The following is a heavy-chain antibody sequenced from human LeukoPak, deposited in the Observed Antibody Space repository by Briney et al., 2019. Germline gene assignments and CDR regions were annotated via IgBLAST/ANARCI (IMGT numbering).Heavy chain of an antibody. CDR3: ARAEYDFWSGYPSALDP. J-gene: IGHJ5*02. CDR2: INHSGST. CDR1: GVSFSGYY. V-gene: IGHV4-34*01. Sequence: SETLSLTCAVYGVSFSGYYWSWIRQPPGKGLEWIGEINHSGSTNYNPSLKSRVTISVDTSKNQFSLKLSSVTAADTAVYYCARAEYDFWSGYPSALDPWGQGTLVTVSS. D-gene: IGHD3-3*01.